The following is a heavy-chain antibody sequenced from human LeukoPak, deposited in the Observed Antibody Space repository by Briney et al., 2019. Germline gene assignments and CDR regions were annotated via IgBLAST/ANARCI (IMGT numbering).Heavy chain of an antibody. Sequence: TSETLSLTCTVSGGSVSSGSYYWSWIRQPPGKGLEWIGYIYYSGSTNYNPSLKSRVTISVDTSKNQFSLKLSSVTAADTAVYFCARGYSGSYEGYYFDYWGQGTLVTVSS. CDR1: GGSVSSGSYY. CDR2: IYYSGST. CDR3: ARGYSGSYEGYYFDY. V-gene: IGHV4-61*01. J-gene: IGHJ4*02. D-gene: IGHD1-26*01.